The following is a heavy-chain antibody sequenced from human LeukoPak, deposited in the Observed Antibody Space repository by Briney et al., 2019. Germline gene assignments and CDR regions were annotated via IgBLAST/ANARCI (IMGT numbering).Heavy chain of an antibody. CDR2: INHSGST. V-gene: IGHV4-34*01. J-gene: IGHJ4*02. Sequence: PSETLSLTCALYLGSFSGYYWSCIPEPPGRRVEWIGEINHSGSTNYKPSLKSRVTISVDTAKNQFSLKLSSVTAADTAVYYCARGDSSGWYFDYWGQGTLVTVSS. CDR1: LGSFSGYY. CDR3: ARGDSSGWYFDY. D-gene: IGHD6-19*01.